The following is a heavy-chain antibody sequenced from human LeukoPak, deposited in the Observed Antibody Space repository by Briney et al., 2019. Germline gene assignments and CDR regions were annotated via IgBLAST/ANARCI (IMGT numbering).Heavy chain of an antibody. CDR2: IYYSGST. Sequence: SETLSLTCTVSGGSISSYYWSWIRQPPGKGLEWIGYIYYSGSTNYNPSLKSRVTISVDTSKNQFSLKLSSVTAADTAVYYCAREENYYYGMDVWGQGTTVTVS. J-gene: IGHJ6*02. CDR3: AREENYYYGMDV. D-gene: IGHD5-24*01. V-gene: IGHV4-59*01. CDR1: GGSISSYY.